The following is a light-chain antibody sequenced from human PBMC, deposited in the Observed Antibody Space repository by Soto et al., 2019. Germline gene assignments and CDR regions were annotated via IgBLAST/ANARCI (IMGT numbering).Light chain of an antibody. CDR2: HAS. CDR3: QQYNSYS. J-gene: IGKJ1*01. CDR1: HSISNW. V-gene: IGKV1-5*01. Sequence: DIQMTQAPSPLPASVIDRVTITCRASHSISNWVPWYQQKPGTAPKVLIYHASNFQIRFPSRFTGSGSRTEFPLTISSLEPADFATYYCQQYNSYSFGKGTTVDIK.